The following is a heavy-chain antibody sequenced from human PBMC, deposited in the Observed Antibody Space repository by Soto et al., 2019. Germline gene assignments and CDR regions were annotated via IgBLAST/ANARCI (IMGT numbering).Heavy chain of an antibody. D-gene: IGHD2-2*01. Sequence: QVQLVQSGAEVKKPGSSVKVSCKASGGTFSSYAISWVRQAPGQGLEWMGGIIPIFGTANYAQKFQGRVTLTAVASTTTAYMELSMLRTKDTAVYYCARNGIVLVPAPSPPRSYYGMDVWGQGTTVIVSS. V-gene: IGHV1-69*12. CDR3: ARNGIVLVPAPSPPRSYYGMDV. CDR2: IIPIFGTA. CDR1: GGTFSSYA. J-gene: IGHJ6*02.